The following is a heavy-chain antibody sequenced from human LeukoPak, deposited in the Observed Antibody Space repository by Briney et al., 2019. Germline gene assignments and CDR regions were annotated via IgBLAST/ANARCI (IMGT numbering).Heavy chain of an antibody. CDR2: INPNSGGT. D-gene: IGHD1-14*01. CDR1: GYTFTGYY. Sequence: ASVKVSCKASGYTFTGYYMHWVRQAPGQGLEWMGWINPNSGGTKYAQKFQGRVTMTRDTSISTAYMELSSLTSDDTAVYYCATVDHEGPSGDWGQGTLVTVSS. J-gene: IGHJ4*02. V-gene: IGHV1-2*02. CDR3: ATVDHEGPSGD.